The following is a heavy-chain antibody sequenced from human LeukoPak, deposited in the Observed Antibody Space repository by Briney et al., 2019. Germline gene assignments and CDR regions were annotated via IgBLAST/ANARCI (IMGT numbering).Heavy chain of an antibody. Sequence: SETLSLTCTVSGGSISSGSYYWSWIRQPAGTGLEWIGRIYTSGSTNYNPSLKSRVTISVDTSKNQFSLKLSSVTAADTAVYYCARVGDYYYYMDVWGKGTTVTVSS. D-gene: IGHD4-17*01. CDR3: ARVGDYYYYMDV. CDR2: IYTSGST. V-gene: IGHV4-61*02. J-gene: IGHJ6*03. CDR1: GGSISSGSYY.